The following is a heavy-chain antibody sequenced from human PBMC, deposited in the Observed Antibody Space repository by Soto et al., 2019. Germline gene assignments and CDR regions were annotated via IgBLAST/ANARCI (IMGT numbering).Heavy chain of an antibody. Sequence: SETLSLTCTVSGVSISSSSYYWGWIRQPPGKGLEWIGSIYYSGSTYYNPSLKSRVTISVDTSKNQFSLKLSSVTPEDTAVYYCAREPHTYYDFWSGRIIPSYMDVWGKGTTVTVSS. CDR2: IYYSGST. CDR3: AREPHTYYDFWSGRIIPSYMDV. D-gene: IGHD3-3*01. J-gene: IGHJ6*03. V-gene: IGHV4-39*02. CDR1: GVSISSSSYY.